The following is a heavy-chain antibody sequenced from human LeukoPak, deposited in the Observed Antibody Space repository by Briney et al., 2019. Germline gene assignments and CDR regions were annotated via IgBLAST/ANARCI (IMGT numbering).Heavy chain of an antibody. Sequence: SETLSLTCTVSGGSISSYYWSWIRQPAGKGLERIGRIYTSGSTNYNPSLKSRVTMSVDTSKNQFSLKLSSVTAADTAVYYCARAGYDSSGYSAYFDYWGQGTLVTVSS. V-gene: IGHV4-4*07. CDR2: IYTSGST. J-gene: IGHJ4*02. CDR1: GGSISSYY. D-gene: IGHD3-22*01. CDR3: ARAGYDSSGYSAYFDY.